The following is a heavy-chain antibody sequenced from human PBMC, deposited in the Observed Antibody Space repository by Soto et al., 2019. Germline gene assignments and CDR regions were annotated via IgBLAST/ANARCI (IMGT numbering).Heavy chain of an antibody. CDR3: AKGNRDYDFWSGPNYGMDV. Sequence: GGSLRLSCAASGFTFSSYAMSWVRQAPGKGLEWVSAISGSGGSTYYADSVKGRFTISRDNSKNTLYLQMNSLRAEDTAVYYCAKGNRDYDFWSGPNYGMDVWGQGTTVTVSS. J-gene: IGHJ6*02. V-gene: IGHV3-23*01. D-gene: IGHD3-3*01. CDR1: GFTFSSYA. CDR2: ISGSGGST.